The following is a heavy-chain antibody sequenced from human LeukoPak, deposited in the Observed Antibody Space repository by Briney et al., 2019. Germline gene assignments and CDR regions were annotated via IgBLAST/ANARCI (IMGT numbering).Heavy chain of an antibody. D-gene: IGHD3-9*01. CDR1: GDSVSSGGYF. CDR2: IYSSGTI. CDR3: ARVGDYKGVY. Sequence: ASETLSLTCTVSGDSVSSGGYFWGWIRQPPGKGLEWIGYIYSSGTINYNPSLKSRVTISADTSKNQFSLKLSSVTAADTAVYYCARVGDYKGVYWGQGILVSVSS. V-gene: IGHV4-61*08. J-gene: IGHJ4*02.